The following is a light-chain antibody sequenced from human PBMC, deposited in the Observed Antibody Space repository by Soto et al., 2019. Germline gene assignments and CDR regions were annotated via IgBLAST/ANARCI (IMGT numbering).Light chain of an antibody. V-gene: IGKV3-11*02. CDR3: QQRSNWPWT. J-gene: IGKJ1*01. CDR2: DAS. CDR1: PSVSSY. Sequence: EIVLTQSPATLSLSPGDKATLSCRASPSVSSYLAWYQQKPGQAPRLLMYDASIRDTGIPARFSGTGSERDFTLTITSLEPEDFAVYYCQQRSNWPWTFGQGTKVEIK.